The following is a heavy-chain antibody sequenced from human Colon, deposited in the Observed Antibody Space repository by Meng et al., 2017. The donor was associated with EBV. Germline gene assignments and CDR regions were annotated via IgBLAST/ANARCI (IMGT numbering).Heavy chain of an antibody. CDR2: IYQSGST. Sequence: GRTRGSGDGLGQPPGTLSFCGSVYGGYIVGRNWWSWVRQTPGKGLEWIGEIYQSGSTNYNPSLKSRVTISVDKYKNQFSLNLSSVTAADTAVYYCARVGQWLPIDYWGQGTLVTVSS. V-gene: IGHV4-4*03. CDR1: GGYIVGRNW. J-gene: IGHJ4*02. D-gene: IGHD6-19*01. CDR3: ARVGQWLPIDY.